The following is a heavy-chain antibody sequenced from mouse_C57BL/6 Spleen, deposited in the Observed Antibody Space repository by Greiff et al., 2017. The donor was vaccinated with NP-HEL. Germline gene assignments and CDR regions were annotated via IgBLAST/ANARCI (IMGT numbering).Heavy chain of an antibody. J-gene: IGHJ4*01. CDR2: IDPDTGGT. CDR3: TRESTGDY. CDR1: GYTFTDYE. V-gene: IGHV1-15*01. Sequence: VQLQQSGAELVRPGASVTLSCKASGYTFTDYEMPWVKQTPVHGLEWIGTIDPDTGGTAYNQKFKGQAILTADKSSSTAYMELRSLTSEDSAVYYCTRESTGDYWGQGTSVTVSS.